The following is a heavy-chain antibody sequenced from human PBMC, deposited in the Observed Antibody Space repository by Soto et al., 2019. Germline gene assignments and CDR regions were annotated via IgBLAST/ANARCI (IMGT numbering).Heavy chain of an antibody. V-gene: IGHV3-30-3*01. Sequence: QVQLVESGGGVVQPGRSLRLSYAASRFTFSSYAMHWVRQAPGKGLEWVAVISYDGSNKYYADSVKGRFTISRDNSKNTLFLQMNSLRPEDTAVYYCARGGPGVYQLLPPFGPFDYWGQGTLVTVSS. CDR1: RFTFSSYA. CDR3: ARGGPGVYQLLPPFGPFDY. CDR2: ISYDGSNK. J-gene: IGHJ4*02. D-gene: IGHD2-2*01.